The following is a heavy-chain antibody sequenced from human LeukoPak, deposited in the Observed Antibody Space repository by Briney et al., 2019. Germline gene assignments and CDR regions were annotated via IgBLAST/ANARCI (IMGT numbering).Heavy chain of an antibody. D-gene: IGHD5-18*01. Sequence: GSVKVSCKASGYTFTSYAMHWVRQAPGQRLEWMGWINAGNGNTKYSQKFQGRVTITRDTSASTAYMELSSLRSEDTAVYYCAKSGYSYGPHFDYWGQGTLVTVSS. V-gene: IGHV1-3*01. CDR2: INAGNGNT. J-gene: IGHJ4*02. CDR3: AKSGYSYGPHFDY. CDR1: GYTFTSYA.